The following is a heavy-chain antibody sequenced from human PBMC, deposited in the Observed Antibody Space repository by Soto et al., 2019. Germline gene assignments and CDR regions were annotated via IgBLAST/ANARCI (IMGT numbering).Heavy chain of an antibody. CDR3: TTGIYGDYVKDY. J-gene: IGHJ4*02. Sequence: EVQLVESGGGLVKPGGSLILSCAASGFTFSNAWMSWVRQAPGKGLEWVGRIKSKTDGGTTDYAAPVKGRFTISRDDSKNTLYLQMNSLKTEDTAVYYCTTGIYGDYVKDYWGQGTLVTVSS. V-gene: IGHV3-15*01. D-gene: IGHD4-17*01. CDR1: GFTFSNAW. CDR2: IKSKTDGGTT.